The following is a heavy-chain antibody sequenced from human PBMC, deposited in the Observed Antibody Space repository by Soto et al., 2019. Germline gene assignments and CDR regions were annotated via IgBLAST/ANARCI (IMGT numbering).Heavy chain of an antibody. D-gene: IGHD2-2*01. CDR1: GGSISSIDYF. Sequence: SETLSLTCSVSGGSISSIDYFWSWIRQPPGKGLEWIGFIYHTGTTYYNPSLRSRVTISIDTSKSQFSMKLNSVTAADTAVYYCARVMAAMQNWLDPWGQGTLVTVSS. CDR2: IYHTGTT. CDR3: ARVMAAMQNWLDP. J-gene: IGHJ5*02. V-gene: IGHV4-30-4*01.